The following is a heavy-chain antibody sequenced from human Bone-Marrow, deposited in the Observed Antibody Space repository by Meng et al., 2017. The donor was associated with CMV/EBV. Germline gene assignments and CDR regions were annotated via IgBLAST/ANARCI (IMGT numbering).Heavy chain of an antibody. CDR3: ASTNSYGDY. D-gene: IGHD5-18*01. J-gene: IGHJ4*02. Sequence: GESLKISCAASAFIVSSNYMSWVRQAPGKGLEWVSVIYSGGNTYYADSVKGRFTISRDNSKNTLYLQMNSLRAEDTAVYYCASTNSYGDYWGQGTLVTVSS. V-gene: IGHV3-53*05. CDR1: AFIVSSNY. CDR2: IYSGGNT.